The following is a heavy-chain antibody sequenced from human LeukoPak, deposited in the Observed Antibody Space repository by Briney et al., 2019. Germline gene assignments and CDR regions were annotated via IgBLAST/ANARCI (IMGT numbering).Heavy chain of an antibody. J-gene: IGHJ4*02. Sequence: PSETLSLTCTVSGGSISSGGYYWSWIRQHPGKGLEWIGYIYYSGSTYYNPSLKSRVTVSVDTSKNQFSLKLSSVTAADTAVYYCARDSGYDPAIFDYWGQGTLVTVSS. CDR3: ARDSGYDPAIFDY. D-gene: IGHD5-12*01. V-gene: IGHV4-31*03. CDR1: GGSISSGGYY. CDR2: IYYSGST.